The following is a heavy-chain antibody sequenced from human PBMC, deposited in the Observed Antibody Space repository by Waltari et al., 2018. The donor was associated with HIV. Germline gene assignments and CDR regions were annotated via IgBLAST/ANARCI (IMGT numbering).Heavy chain of an antibody. V-gene: IGHV3-21*01. J-gene: IGHJ4*02. CDR3: ATQEGYVQYFDY. Sequence: EVQLVESGGGLVRLGGALSPPCAAAGFTFISYSMNGVGQAPGKGLGWGSSISSSSSYIYYADSVKGRFTISRDNAKDSLYLQMNSLRAEDTAVYYCATQEGYVQYFDYWGQGTLVTVSS. CDR2: ISSSSSYI. D-gene: IGHD3-16*01. CDR1: GFTFISYS.